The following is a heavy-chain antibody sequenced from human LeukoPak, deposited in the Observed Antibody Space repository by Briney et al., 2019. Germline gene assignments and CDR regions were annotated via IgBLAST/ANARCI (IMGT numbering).Heavy chain of an antibody. J-gene: IGHJ4*02. CDR2: IRGKAFGGTT. CDR3: ARTHSNSWTSFDC. Sequence: PGRSLRLSCTASGFTLGDFAMSWFRQAPGEGLEWVGFIRGKAFGGTTEYAASVKGRFTISRDDSNNIAYLQMNSLKAEDTAVYFCARTHSNSWTSFDCRGQGSLVTVSS. CDR1: GFTLGDFA. D-gene: IGHD6-13*01. V-gene: IGHV3-49*03.